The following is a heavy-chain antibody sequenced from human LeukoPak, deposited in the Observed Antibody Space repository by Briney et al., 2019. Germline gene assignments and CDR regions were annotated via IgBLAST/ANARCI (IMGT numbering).Heavy chain of an antibody. CDR1: GGSISSTIYY. Sequence: PSETLSLTCTVSGGSISSTIYYWGWIRQPPGKGLEWIGSIYYRGSTYYNPSLKSRVAISVDTSKNQFSLKLSSVTAADTAVYCCARVREDGLYRLIYYMDVWGKGTTVTVSS. D-gene: IGHD3-3*02. J-gene: IGHJ6*03. CDR2: IYYRGST. CDR3: ARVREDGLYRLIYYMDV. V-gene: IGHV4-39*07.